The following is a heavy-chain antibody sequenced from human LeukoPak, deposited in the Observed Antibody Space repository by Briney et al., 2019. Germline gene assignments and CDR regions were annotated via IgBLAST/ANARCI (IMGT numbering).Heavy chain of an antibody. J-gene: IGHJ5*02. D-gene: IGHD1-26*01. Sequence: GGSLRLSCAASGFTFSAYSMNWVRQAPGKGLEWVSSISTSSSYINYADSVKGRFTISRDDAKNSLYVQMNSLRVEDTAVYFCATGGANNWFDTWGQGTLVTVSS. V-gene: IGHV3-21*01. CDR3: ATGGANNWFDT. CDR2: ISTSSSYI. CDR1: GFTFSAYS.